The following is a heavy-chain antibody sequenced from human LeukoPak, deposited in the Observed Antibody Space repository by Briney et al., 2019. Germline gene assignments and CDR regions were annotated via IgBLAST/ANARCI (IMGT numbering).Heavy chain of an antibody. J-gene: IGHJ6*03. CDR1: GFTFSSYA. CDR2: ISYDGSNK. D-gene: IGHD3-3*01. V-gene: IGHV3-30*04. Sequence: GGSLRLSCAASGFTFSSYAMHWVRQAPGKGLEWVAVISYDGSNKYYADSVKGRFTISRDNSKNTLYLQMNSLRAEDTAVYYCARDSSIRDFWSGYYISNYYYYYMDVWGKGTTVTVSS. CDR3: ARDSSIRDFWSGYYISNYYYYYMDV.